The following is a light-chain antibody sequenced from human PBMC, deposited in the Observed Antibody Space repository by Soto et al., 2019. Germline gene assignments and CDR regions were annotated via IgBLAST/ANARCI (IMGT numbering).Light chain of an antibody. Sequence: EIVLIQSPATLSLSPGERATLSCRASRGVSGHLVWYQQKPGQAPRLLIHRASIRATGIPARFSGSGSGTDFTLTISSLEPEDFAVYYCHQRSTWPLTFGGGTKVEIK. CDR1: RGVSGH. J-gene: IGKJ4*01. V-gene: IGKV3-11*01. CDR2: RAS. CDR3: HQRSTWPLT.